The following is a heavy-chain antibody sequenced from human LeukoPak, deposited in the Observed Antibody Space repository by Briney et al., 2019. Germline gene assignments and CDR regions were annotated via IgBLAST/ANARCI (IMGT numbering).Heavy chain of an antibody. V-gene: IGHV4-59*01. CDR2: IYYSGST. Sequence: PSETLSLTCTVSGGSISSYYWSWIRQPPGKGLEWIGYIYYSGSTNYNPSLKGRVTISVDTSKNQFSLKLSSVTAADTAVYYCARDSPTPAAFDIWGQGTMVTVSS. CDR1: GGSISSYY. J-gene: IGHJ3*02. CDR3: ARDSPTPAAFDI.